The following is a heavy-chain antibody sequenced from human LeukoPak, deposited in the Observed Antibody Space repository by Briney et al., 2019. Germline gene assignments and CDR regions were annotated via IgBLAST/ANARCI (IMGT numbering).Heavy chain of an antibody. CDR3: AKRGYSSSPSFDY. CDR2: IKGDGSKQ. Sequence: GGSLRLSCVVSGLAFSTNSMSWVRQAPGKGLEWVANIKGDGSKQYYVGSVKGRFTISRDNAKNSLYLQMYSLTAEDTAVYYCAKRGYSSSPSFDYWGQGTLVTVSS. V-gene: IGHV3-7*01. J-gene: IGHJ4*02. D-gene: IGHD6-6*01. CDR1: GLAFSTNS.